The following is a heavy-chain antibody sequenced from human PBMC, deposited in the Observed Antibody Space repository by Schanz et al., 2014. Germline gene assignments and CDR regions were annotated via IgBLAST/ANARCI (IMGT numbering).Heavy chain of an antibody. D-gene: IGHD2-2*02. V-gene: IGHV3-23*04. CDR2: ISGSGGST. CDR3: AKPLYQYNYYGMDV. Sequence: EVQLVESGGGLVQPGGSLRLSCAASGYTFSSNAMSWVRQAPWKGLEWVSTISGSGGSTYYADSVKGRFTISRDNSKNTLSLQLNSLRADDTAVYYCAKPLYQYNYYGMDVWGQGTTVTVSS. CDR1: GYTFSSNA. J-gene: IGHJ6*02.